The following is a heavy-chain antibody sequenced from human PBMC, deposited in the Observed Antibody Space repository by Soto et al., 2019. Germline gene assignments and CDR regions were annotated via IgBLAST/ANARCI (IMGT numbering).Heavy chain of an antibody. CDR3: ARETSETPHYDY. Sequence: ASVTVSCQASGGTFSSYAISWVRQAPGQGLEWMGGIIPIFGTANYAQKFQGRVTITADESTSTAYMELSSLRSEDTAVYYCARETSETPHYDYWGQGTLVTVSS. V-gene: IGHV1-69*13. CDR2: IIPIFGTA. J-gene: IGHJ4*02. CDR1: GGTFSSYA.